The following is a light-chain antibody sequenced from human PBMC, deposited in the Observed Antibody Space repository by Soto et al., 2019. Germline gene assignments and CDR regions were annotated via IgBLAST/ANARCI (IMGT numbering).Light chain of an antibody. V-gene: IGKV3-11*01. J-gene: IGKJ1*01. CDR1: QNISRS. CDR2: DAS. Sequence: EIVFTQSPSTLSLSPGERATLSCRASQNISRSLAWYQQKPGQAPRLLIYDASNRATGIPARFNGSGSGTDFTLTINSLEPEDFAVYYCQQRSHWPQTFGQGTKVDI. CDR3: QQRSHWPQT.